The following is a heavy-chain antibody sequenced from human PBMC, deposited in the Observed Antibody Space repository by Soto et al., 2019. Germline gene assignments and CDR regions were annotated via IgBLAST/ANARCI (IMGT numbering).Heavy chain of an antibody. V-gene: IGHV4-59*01. CDR2: IYYSGST. Sequence: SETLSLTCTVSGGSISSYYWSWIRQPPGKGLEWIGYIYYSGSTNYNPSLKSRVTISVDTSKNQFSLKLSSVTAADTAVYYCARGWGSPNYYYYGMDVWGQGTTVTV. D-gene: IGHD1-26*01. J-gene: IGHJ6*02. CDR1: GGSISSYY. CDR3: ARGWGSPNYYYYGMDV.